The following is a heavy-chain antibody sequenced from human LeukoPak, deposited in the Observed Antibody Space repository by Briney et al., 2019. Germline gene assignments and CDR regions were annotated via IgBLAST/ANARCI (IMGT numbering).Heavy chain of an antibody. CDR1: GYTFASYG. V-gene: IGHV1-18*01. CDR2: ISGFNGNT. J-gene: IGHJ4*02. D-gene: IGHD5-18*01. CDR3: ARDPGYSPPRGDY. Sequence: EASVKVSCKASGYTFASYGVNWVRQAPGQALEWMGWISGFNGNTNYAQKLQGRVTMTTDTSTSTAYMELRSLRSDDTAVYYCARDPGYSPPRGDYWGQGTLVTVSS.